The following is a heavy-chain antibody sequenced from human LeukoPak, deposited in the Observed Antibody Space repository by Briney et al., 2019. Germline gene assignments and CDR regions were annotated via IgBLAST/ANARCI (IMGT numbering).Heavy chain of an antibody. V-gene: IGHV1-69*13. Sequence: SVKVSCKASGGTFSSYAISWVRQAPGQGLEWMGEIIPIIGTANYAQKFQGRVTITADESTSTAYMELSSLRSEDTAVYYCARGIVDTAMAPEGWFDPWGQGTLVTVSS. J-gene: IGHJ5*02. CDR2: IIPIIGTA. CDR3: ARGIVDTAMAPEGWFDP. CDR1: GGTFSSYA. D-gene: IGHD5-18*01.